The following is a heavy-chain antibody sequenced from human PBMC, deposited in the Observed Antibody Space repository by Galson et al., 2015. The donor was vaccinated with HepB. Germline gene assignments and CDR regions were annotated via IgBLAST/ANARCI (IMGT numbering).Heavy chain of an antibody. J-gene: IGHJ5*02. CDR3: ARVSGYYDFWSGYPSWFDP. CDR2: ISSSSSSYT. D-gene: IGHD3-3*01. Sequence: SLRLSCAASGFTFSDYYMSWIRQAPGKGLEWVSYISSSSSSYTNYADSVKGRFTISRDNAKNSLYLQMNSLRAEDTAVYYCARVSGYYDFWSGYPSWFDPWGQGTLVTVSS. V-gene: IGHV3-11*06. CDR1: GFTFSDYY.